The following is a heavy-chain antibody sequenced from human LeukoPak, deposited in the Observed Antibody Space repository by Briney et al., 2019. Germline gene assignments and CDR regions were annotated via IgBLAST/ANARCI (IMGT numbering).Heavy chain of an antibody. J-gene: IGHJ4*02. CDR1: GFTFSSYG. V-gene: IGHV3-30*02. CDR2: IRYDGDIK. CDR3: ARRKVGGTGDY. Sequence: GGSLRLSCAASGFTFSSYGMHWVRQAPGKGLEWVAFIRYDGDIKYYADSVKGRFTISRDNSKNTLFLQVDSLRAEDSAIYYCARRKVGGTGDYWGQGTQVTVSS. D-gene: IGHD1-26*01.